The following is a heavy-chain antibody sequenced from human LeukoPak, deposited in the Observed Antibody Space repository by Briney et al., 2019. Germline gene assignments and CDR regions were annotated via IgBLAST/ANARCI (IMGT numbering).Heavy chain of an antibody. CDR2: INHSGST. D-gene: IGHD3-22*01. CDR1: GFTFTNAW. V-gene: IGHV4-34*01. J-gene: IGHJ4*02. CDR3: ARNGGYYTKRFDY. Sequence: GSLRLSCAASGFTFTNAWMNWVRQAPGKGLEWIGEINHSGSTNYNPSLKSRVTISVDTSKNQFSLKLSSVTAADTAVYYCARNGGYYTKRFDYWGQGTLVTVSS.